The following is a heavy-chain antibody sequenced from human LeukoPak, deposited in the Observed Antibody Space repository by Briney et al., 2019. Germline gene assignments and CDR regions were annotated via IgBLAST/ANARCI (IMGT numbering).Heavy chain of an antibody. Sequence: EASVKVPCKASGGTFSSYAISWVRQAPGQGLEWMGGIIPIFGTANYAQKFQGRVTITADKSTSTAYMELSSLRSEDTAVYYCARAVVDTAGFDYWGQGTLVTVSS. J-gene: IGHJ4*02. V-gene: IGHV1-69*06. D-gene: IGHD5-18*01. CDR3: ARAVVDTAGFDY. CDR2: IIPIFGTA. CDR1: GGTFSSYA.